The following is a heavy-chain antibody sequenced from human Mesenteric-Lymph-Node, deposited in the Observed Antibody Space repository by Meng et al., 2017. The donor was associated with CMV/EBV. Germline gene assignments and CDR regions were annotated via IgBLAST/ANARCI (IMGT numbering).Heavy chain of an antibody. CDR2: INHSGST. Sequence: QVPLHQWVSGLLKPSATLSVTCAVYGGSFSGYYWNWIRQSPEKGLEWIGEINHSGSTTYNPSFTSRIIISVDTSTNQISLNMSSVTAADTAVYYCARGSSYDILTGYFDYWGQGALVTVPS. J-gene: IGHJ4*02. D-gene: IGHD3-9*01. V-gene: IGHV4-34*01. CDR3: ARGSSYDILTGYFDY. CDR1: GGSFSGYY.